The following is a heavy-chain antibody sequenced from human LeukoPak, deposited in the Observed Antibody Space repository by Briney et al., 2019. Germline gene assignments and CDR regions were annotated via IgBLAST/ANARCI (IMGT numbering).Heavy chain of an antibody. J-gene: IGHJ4*02. Sequence: ASVKVSCKASGYTFTSYYMHWVRQAPGQGLEWMGIINPSGGSTSYAQKFQGRVTMTRDTSTSTVYMELSSLRPEDTAVYYCARQYYYDSSGHNYFDYWGQGTLVTVSS. CDR1: GYTFTSYY. V-gene: IGHV1-46*01. CDR3: ARQYYYDSSGHNYFDY. D-gene: IGHD3-22*01. CDR2: INPSGGST.